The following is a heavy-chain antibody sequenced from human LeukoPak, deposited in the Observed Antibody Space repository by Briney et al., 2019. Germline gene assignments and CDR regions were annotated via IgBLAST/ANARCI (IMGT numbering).Heavy chain of an antibody. V-gene: IGHV3-30*02. D-gene: IGHD1-26*01. CDR2: IWYGGSAK. CDR1: GFTFSNYA. J-gene: IGHJ6*03. Sequence: GGSLRLSCAASGFTFSNYAMHWVRQAPGKGLEWVAFIWYGGSAKYYADSVKGRFTISRDNSKNTLYLQMSSLSAEDTAVYYCAKEGSGSYFGYYYYYMDVWGKGTTVTVSS. CDR3: AKEGSGSYFGYYYYYMDV.